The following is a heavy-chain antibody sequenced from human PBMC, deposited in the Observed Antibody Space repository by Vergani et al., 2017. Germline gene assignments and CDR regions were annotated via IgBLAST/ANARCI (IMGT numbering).Heavy chain of an antibody. CDR2: IYYGGGT. CDR3: ARDSDYGDYFDD. D-gene: IGHD4-17*01. CDR1: GGSISSGGYY. J-gene: IGHJ4*02. Sequence: QVQLQESGPGLVKPSQTLSLTCTVSGGSISSGGYYWSWIRQHPGKGLEWIGYIYYGGGTKYNPSLKSRVTTSVDTSKNQFSLKLSSVTAADTAVYYCARDSDYGDYFDDWGQGTLVTVSS. V-gene: IGHV4-31*03.